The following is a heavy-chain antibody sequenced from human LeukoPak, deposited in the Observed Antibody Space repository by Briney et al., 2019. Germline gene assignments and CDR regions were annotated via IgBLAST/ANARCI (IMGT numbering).Heavy chain of an antibody. Sequence: GGSLRLSCAASGFTFSGYIMNWVRRAPGKGLEWVSSISSGSDYIYYADSVKGRFTISRDNAKNSLYLQMNSLRAEDTAVYYCARDGSWGPGFNWFDPWGQGTLVTVSS. CDR1: GFTFSGYI. V-gene: IGHV3-21*01. CDR2: ISSGSDYI. D-gene: IGHD7-27*01. CDR3: ARDGSWGPGFNWFDP. J-gene: IGHJ5*02.